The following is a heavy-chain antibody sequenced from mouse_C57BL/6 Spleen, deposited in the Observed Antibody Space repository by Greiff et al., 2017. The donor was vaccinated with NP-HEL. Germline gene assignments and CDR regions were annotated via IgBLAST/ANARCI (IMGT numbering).Heavy chain of an antibody. J-gene: IGHJ2*01. V-gene: IGHV1-80*01. CDR3: AILGYYGYDEGYSFDY. CDR1: GYAFSSYW. CDR2: IYPGDGDT. D-gene: IGHD2-2*01. Sequence: VQLQQSGAELVKPGASVKISCKASGYAFSSYWMNWVKQRPGKGLEWIGQIYPGDGDTNYNGKFKGKATLTADKSSSTAYMQLSSLTSEDSAVYFCAILGYYGYDEGYSFDYWGQGTTLTVSS.